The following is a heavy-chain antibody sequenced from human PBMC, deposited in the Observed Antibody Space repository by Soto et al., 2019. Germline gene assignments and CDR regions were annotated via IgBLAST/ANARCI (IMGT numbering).Heavy chain of an antibody. CDR3: AKTPRQWLVYFDY. CDR2: ISNSGGTT. CDR1: GFTFSNYA. J-gene: IGHJ4*02. V-gene: IGHV3-23*01. Sequence: EVQLLESGGGLVQPGGSLRLSCAASGFTFSNYAMSWVRQAPGKGLEWVSAISNSGGTTYYADSVKGRFTISRDNSKDPLQLQMNSLRAEDTAVYYCAKTPRQWLVYFDYWGQGTLVTVSS. D-gene: IGHD6-19*01.